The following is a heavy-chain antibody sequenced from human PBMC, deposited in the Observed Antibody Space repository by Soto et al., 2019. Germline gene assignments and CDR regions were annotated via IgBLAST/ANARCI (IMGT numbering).Heavy chain of an antibody. CDR2: IWYDETTK. J-gene: IGHJ3*02. Sequence: QVQLVESGGGVVQPGRSLRLSCAASGITLRNCGMHWVRQAPGKGLEWVAVIWYDETTKYYVDSVKGRFTISRDNSKNTLYLQMNSLRAEDTAVYYCARDLSRLGNYKNDAFHIWGQGTMVTVS. V-gene: IGHV3-33*01. CDR3: ARDLSRLGNYKNDAFHI. D-gene: IGHD3-16*01. CDR1: GITLRNCG.